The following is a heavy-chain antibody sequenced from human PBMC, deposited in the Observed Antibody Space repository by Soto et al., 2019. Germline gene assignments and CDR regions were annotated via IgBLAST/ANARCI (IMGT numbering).Heavy chain of an antibody. CDR3: AKDGKEEQLVGYYYYYYGMDV. V-gene: IGHV3-23*01. J-gene: IGHJ6*02. CDR1: GFTFSSYA. CDR2: ISGSGGST. Sequence: GGSLRLSCAASGFTFSSYAMSWVRQAPGKGLEWVSAISGSGGSTYYADPVKGRFTISRDNSKNTLYLQMNSLRAEDTAVYYCAKDGKEEQLVGYYYYYYGMDVWGQGTTVTVSS. D-gene: IGHD6-13*01.